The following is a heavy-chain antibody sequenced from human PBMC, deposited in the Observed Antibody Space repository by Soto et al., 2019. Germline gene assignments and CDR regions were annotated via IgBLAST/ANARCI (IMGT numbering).Heavy chain of an antibody. Sequence: GSLRLSCAASGFTFDDYGMSWVRQAPGKGLEWVSGINWNGGSTGYADSVKGRFTISRDNAKNSLYLQMNSLRAEDTALYYCARVEAEYYYDSSGYYPGAFDIWGQGTMVTVSS. CDR2: INWNGGST. CDR3: ARVEAEYYYDSSGYYPGAFDI. CDR1: GFTFDDYG. D-gene: IGHD3-22*01. J-gene: IGHJ3*02. V-gene: IGHV3-20*04.